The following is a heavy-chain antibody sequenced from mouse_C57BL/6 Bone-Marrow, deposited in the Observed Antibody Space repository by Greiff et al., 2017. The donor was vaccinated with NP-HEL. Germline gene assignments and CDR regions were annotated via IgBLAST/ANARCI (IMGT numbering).Heavy chain of an antibody. Sequence: EESGPGLVKPSQSLSLTCSVTGYSITSGYYWNWIRQFPGNKLEWMGYISYDGSNNYNPSLKNRISITRDTSKNQFFLKLNSVTTEDTATYYCAREGPLYAMDYWGQGTSVTVSS. V-gene: IGHV3-6*01. CDR1: GYSITSGYY. CDR2: ISYDGSN. J-gene: IGHJ4*01. CDR3: AREGPLYAMDY.